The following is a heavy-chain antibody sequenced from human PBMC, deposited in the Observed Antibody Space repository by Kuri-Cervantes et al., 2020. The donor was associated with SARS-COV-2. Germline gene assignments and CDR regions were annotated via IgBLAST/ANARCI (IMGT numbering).Heavy chain of an antibody. CDR1: GFTVSSNY. Sequence: GGSLRLSCAASGFTVSSNYMSWVRQAPGKGLEWVSVIYSGGSTYYADSVKGRFTISRDNSKNTLYLQMNSLRAEDTAVYYCAKDGSNYVGGMDVWGQGTTVTVSS. V-gene: IGHV3-53*01. D-gene: IGHD4-11*01. J-gene: IGHJ6*02. CDR2: IYSGGST. CDR3: AKDGSNYVGGMDV.